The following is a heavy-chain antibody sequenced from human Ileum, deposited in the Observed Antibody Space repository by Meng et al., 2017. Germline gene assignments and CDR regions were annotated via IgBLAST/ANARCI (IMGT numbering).Heavy chain of an antibody. CDR2: FFYTGAT. CDR1: GGSITSGDYY. V-gene: IGHV4-30-4*01. Sequence: QVQLQESGPGLVKPSQTLSLNCTVSGGSITSGDYYWSWIRQPPGKGLEWIGYFFYTGATYSNPSLKSRVTVSLDTSKSQFSLKLSSVTAADTAIYYCVSERRRSYFFDYWGQGTLVTVSS. J-gene: IGHJ4*02. CDR3: VSERRRSYFFDY.